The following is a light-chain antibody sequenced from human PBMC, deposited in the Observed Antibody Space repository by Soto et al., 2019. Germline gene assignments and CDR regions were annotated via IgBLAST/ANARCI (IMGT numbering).Light chain of an antibody. CDR3: CSSVGSPNWV. Sequence: QSALTQPASVSGSPGQSITISCTGTSSDVGSCNCVSWYQQHPGKAPTLMIYEVNKRPSGVSNRFSGSKSGNTASLTISGLHAEDEADYYCCSSVGSPNWVFGGGTQLTVL. V-gene: IGLV2-23*02. CDR2: EVN. CDR1: SSDVGSCNC. J-gene: IGLJ3*02.